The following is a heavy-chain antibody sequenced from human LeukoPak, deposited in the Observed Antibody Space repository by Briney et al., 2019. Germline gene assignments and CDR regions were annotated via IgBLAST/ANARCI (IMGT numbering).Heavy chain of an antibody. V-gene: IGHV3-9*01. D-gene: IGHD3-10*01. CDR1: GFTFDDYA. CDR3: AKDSSTLWFGQKYYFDY. J-gene: IGHJ4*02. Sequence: GGSLRLSCAASGFTFDDYAMHWVRQAPGKGLEWVSGISWNSGSIGYADSVKGRFTISRDNAKNSLYLQVNSLRAEDTALYYCAKDSSTLWFGQKYYFDYWGQGTLVTVSS. CDR2: ISWNSGSI.